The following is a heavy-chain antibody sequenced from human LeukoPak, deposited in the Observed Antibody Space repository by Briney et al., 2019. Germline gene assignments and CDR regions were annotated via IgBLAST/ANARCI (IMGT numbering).Heavy chain of an antibody. CDR3: ATYSYGSGSFDS. J-gene: IGHJ4*02. CDR2: FSGRTTNT. CDR1: GFTFSNFA. V-gene: IGHV3-23*01. Sequence: GGSLRLSCAASGFTFSNFAMTWIRQAPGKGLEWVSTFSGRTTNTYYADSVKGRFTISRHNSENTLYLQMNSLRAEDTAVYYCATYSYGSGSFDSWGLGTLVIASS. D-gene: IGHD3-10*01.